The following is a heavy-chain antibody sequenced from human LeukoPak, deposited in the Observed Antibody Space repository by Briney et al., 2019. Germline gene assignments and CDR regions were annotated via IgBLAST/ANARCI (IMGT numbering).Heavy chain of an antibody. V-gene: IGHV1-18*01. J-gene: IGHJ4*02. CDR2: ISAYNGNT. CDR1: GYTFTSYG. Sequence: ASVKVSCKASGYTFTSYGISWVRQAPGQGLEWMGWISAYNGNTNYAQKLQGRVTMTTDTSTSTAYMELRSLRSDDTAVYYCATSISSSWYLGYFDYWGQGTLVTVSS. CDR3: ATSISSSWYLGYFDY. D-gene: IGHD6-13*01.